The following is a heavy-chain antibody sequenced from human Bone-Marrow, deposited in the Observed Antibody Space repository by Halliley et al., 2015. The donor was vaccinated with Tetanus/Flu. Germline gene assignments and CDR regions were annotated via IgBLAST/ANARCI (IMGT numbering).Heavy chain of an antibody. CDR3: ARGGVRYARSWDGY. Sequence: TLSLTCAVSGYSISSGYYWGWLRQPPGKGLEWMGTIYHSGTTYYNPSLKSRVTMSVDTSKNHFSLKLGSVTAADTAVFSCARGGVRYARSWDGYWGQGALVTVSS. CDR2: IYHSGTT. CDR1: GYSISSGYY. D-gene: IGHD6-13*01. J-gene: IGHJ4*02. V-gene: IGHV4-38-2*01.